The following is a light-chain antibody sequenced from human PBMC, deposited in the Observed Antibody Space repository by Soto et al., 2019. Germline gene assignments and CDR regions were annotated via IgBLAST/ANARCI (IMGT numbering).Light chain of an antibody. CDR3: QHYGSSPLT. J-gene: IGKJ4*01. CDR2: GAS. CDR1: QSVSSSY. V-gene: IGKV3-20*01. Sequence: EIVLTQSPGTLSLSPGERATLSCRASQSVSSSYLAWYQQKPGQAPRLLIYGASSRATGIPDRFSGSGSGTDFTLTISRLESEDFAVYYCQHYGSSPLTFGGGINVDIK.